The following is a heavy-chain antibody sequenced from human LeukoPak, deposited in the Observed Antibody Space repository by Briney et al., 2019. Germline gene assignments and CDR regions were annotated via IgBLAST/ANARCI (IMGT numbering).Heavy chain of an antibody. D-gene: IGHD6-6*01. CDR1: GYTFTSYG. Sequence: ASVKVSCKASGYTFTSYGISWVRQAPGQGLEWMGWVSAYNGNTNYAQKLQGRVTMTTDTSTSTAYMEPRSLRSDDTAVYYCPRLGIAARPLDYWGQGTLVTVSS. CDR3: PRLGIAARPLDY. CDR2: VSAYNGNT. V-gene: IGHV1-18*01. J-gene: IGHJ4*02.